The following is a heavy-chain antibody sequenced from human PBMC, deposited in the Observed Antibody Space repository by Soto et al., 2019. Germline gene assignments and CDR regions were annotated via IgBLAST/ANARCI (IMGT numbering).Heavy chain of an antibody. V-gene: IGHV4-59*01. CDR3: ARSTDSSGWRFDS. CDR2: IYYSGST. Sequence: SETLSLTCTVSGASISVYSWSWIRQPPEKGLEWIGYIYYSGSTNYNPSLKSRVAISVDTSKNQFSLNLSSVTAADTAVYYCARSTDSSGWRFDSWGQGTQVTV. D-gene: IGHD6-19*01. J-gene: IGHJ4*02. CDR1: GASISVYS.